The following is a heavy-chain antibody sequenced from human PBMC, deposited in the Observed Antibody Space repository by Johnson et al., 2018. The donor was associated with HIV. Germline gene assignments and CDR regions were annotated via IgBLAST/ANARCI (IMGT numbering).Heavy chain of an antibody. J-gene: IGHJ3*02. CDR2: IRYDGSDR. CDR1: GFTFTSYG. Sequence: VQLVESGGGVVQPGGSLRLSCAVSGFTFTSYGMHWVRQAPGKGLEWVAFIRYDGSDRYYADSVKGRFTISRDNSKYTLYLQMNSRRSEDTAVYYCARGSRLTGTTVAFDIWGQGTMVTVSS. D-gene: IGHD1-7*01. V-gene: IGHV3-30*02. CDR3: ARGSRLTGTTVAFDI.